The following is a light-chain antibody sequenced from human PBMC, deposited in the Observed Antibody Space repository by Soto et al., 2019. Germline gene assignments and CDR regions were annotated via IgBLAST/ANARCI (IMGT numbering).Light chain of an antibody. CDR2: DVS. V-gene: IGLV2-8*01. J-gene: IGLJ2*01. CDR1: SSDVGGYNY. Sequence: QSALTQPPSASGSPGQSVTISCTGTSSDVGGYNYVSWYQQHPGKAPKLMIYDVSKRPSGVPDRFSGSKSGNTASLTVSGLHDEDEADYYFSSYAGSNNVVFGGGTKLTVL. CDR3: SSYAGSNNVV.